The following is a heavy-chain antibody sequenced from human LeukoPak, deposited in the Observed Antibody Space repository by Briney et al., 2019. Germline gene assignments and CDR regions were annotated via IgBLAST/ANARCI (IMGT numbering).Heavy chain of an antibody. D-gene: IGHD6-13*01. CDR1: GYTFTSYD. CDR3: ARKQQRIEGFDP. V-gene: IGHV1-8*03. CDR2: MNPNSGNT. Sequence: GASVKVSCKASGYTFTSYDINWVRQATGQGLEWMGWMNPNSGNTGYAQKFQGRVTITGNTSISTAYMELSSLRSEDTAVYYCARKQQRIEGFDPWGQGTLVTVSS. J-gene: IGHJ5*02.